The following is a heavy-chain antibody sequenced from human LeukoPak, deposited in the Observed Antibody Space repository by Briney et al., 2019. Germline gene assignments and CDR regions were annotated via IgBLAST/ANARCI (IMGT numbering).Heavy chain of an antibody. CDR1: GGSFSTNSNY. J-gene: IGHJ4*02. Sequence: SETLSLTRTVSGGSFSTNSNYWGWIRQPPGKGLEWIGRLYYSGSTYYNPSLESRVTISIDTSNNQFSLKLSSVTAADTAVHYCASTSGYCSGGNCYSAFDYWGQGTLVTVSS. D-gene: IGHD2-15*01. CDR2: LYYSGST. CDR3: ASTSGYCSGGNCYSAFDY. V-gene: IGHV4-39*07.